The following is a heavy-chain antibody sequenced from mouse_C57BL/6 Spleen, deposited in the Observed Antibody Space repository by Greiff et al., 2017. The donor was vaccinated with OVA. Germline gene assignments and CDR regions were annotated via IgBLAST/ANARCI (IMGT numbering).Heavy chain of an antibody. Sequence: EVQLQQSGTVLARPGASVKMSCKTSGYTFTSYWMHWVKQRPGQGLEWIGAIYPGNSDTSYNQKFKGKAKLTAVTTDSTAYMELSSLTNEYSSVYYCTRSNYGNYNYFYYWGQGTTLTVSS. V-gene: IGHV1-5*01. D-gene: IGHD2-1*01. CDR2: IYPGNSDT. J-gene: IGHJ2*01. CDR1: GYTFTSYW. CDR3: TRSNYGNYNYFYY.